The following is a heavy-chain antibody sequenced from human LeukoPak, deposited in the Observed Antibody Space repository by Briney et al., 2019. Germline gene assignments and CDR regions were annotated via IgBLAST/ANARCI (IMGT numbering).Heavy chain of an antibody. V-gene: IGHV1-46*01. Sequence: ASVKVSCTASGYTFTRYYIHWVRQAPGQGLEWMGIINPSGGSTDYAQKFQDRVTVTSDTSTSTVYMELSSLRSEDTAVYYCARDLPAGGPDVWGQGTTVTVSS. J-gene: IGHJ6*02. D-gene: IGHD6-13*01. CDR3: ARDLPAGGPDV. CDR1: GYTFTRYY. CDR2: INPSGGST.